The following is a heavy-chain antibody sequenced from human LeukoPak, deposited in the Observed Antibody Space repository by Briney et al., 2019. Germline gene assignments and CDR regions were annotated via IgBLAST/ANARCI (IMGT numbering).Heavy chain of an antibody. CDR3: ARDLGSGGSLDY. D-gene: IGHD1-26*01. V-gene: IGHV1-2*02. CDR2: INTDSGGT. Sequence: ASVKVSCKTSGYTFTGYYAHWVRQAPGQGLEWMGWINTDSGGTNYAQKFQGRVTMTRDTSISTAYMELSRLTSDDTAVYYCARDLGSGGSLDYWGQGTLVTVSS. CDR1: GYTFTGYY. J-gene: IGHJ4*02.